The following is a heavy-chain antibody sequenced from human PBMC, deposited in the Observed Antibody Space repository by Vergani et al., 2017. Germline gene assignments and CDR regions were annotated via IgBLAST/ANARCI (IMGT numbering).Heavy chain of an antibody. J-gene: IGHJ4*02. V-gene: IGHV3-53*01. CDR1: GFTVSSNY. D-gene: IGHD2-2*02. CDR2: IYSGGST. CDR3: EVVVPAAIPRILVPY. Sequence: EVQLVESGGGLIQPGGSLRLSCAASGFTVSSNYISWVRQAPGKGLEWVSVIYSGGSTYYADSVKGRFTISRDNSKNTLYLQMNSLRAEDTAVYYCEVVVPAAIPRILVPYWGQGTLVTVSS.